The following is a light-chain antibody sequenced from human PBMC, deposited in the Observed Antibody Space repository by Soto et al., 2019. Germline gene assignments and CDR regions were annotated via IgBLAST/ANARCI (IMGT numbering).Light chain of an antibody. CDR3: QFYGEPPKT. CDR1: QSVSSNF. J-gene: IGKJ1*01. V-gene: IGKV3-20*01. Sequence: EIVLTQSPGTLSLSPGERGTLSCRASQSVSSNFLAWYQQKPGQAPRLLIFDASTRATGIPDRFTGRGSGTDFTLTISRLEPEDFAVYYCQFYGEPPKTFGQGTKVEIK. CDR2: DAS.